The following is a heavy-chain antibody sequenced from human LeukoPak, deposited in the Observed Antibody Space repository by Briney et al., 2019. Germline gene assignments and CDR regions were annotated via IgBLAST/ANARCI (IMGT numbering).Heavy chain of an antibody. D-gene: IGHD1-26*01. Sequence: SETLSLTCTVSGDSISSYYWSWIRQPPGKGLEWIGEINHSGSTNYNPSLKSRVTISLDTSKNQFSLKLSSVTAADTAVYYCARGGGSYYYWGQGTLVTVSS. CDR1: GDSISSYY. CDR2: INHSGST. CDR3: ARGGGSYYY. J-gene: IGHJ4*02. V-gene: IGHV4-34*01.